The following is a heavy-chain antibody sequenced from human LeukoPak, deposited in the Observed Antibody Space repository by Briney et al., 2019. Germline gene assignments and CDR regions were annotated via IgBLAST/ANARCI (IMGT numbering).Heavy chain of an antibody. Sequence: GGSLRLSCAASGFTFDDYAMHWVRQAPGKGLEWVSGISWNSGSIGYADSVKGRFTISRDNAKNSLYLQMNSLRAEDTALYYCAKDPEGLYGDHPYYFDYWGQGTLVTVSS. D-gene: IGHD4-17*01. CDR3: AKDPEGLYGDHPYYFDY. J-gene: IGHJ4*02. V-gene: IGHV3-9*01. CDR2: ISWNSGSI. CDR1: GFTFDDYA.